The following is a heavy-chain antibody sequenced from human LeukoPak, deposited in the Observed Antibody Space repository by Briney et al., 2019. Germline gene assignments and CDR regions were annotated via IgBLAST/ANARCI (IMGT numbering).Heavy chain of an antibody. Sequence: KPSETLSLTCTVYGGSFSGYYWSWIRQPPAKGLEWIGEINHSESTNYNPSLKSRVPISIDTSKNQFSLKLSSVTAADPAVYYCARGRYYFDYWGQGTLVTVSS. V-gene: IGHV4-34*01. CDR2: INHSEST. CDR1: GGSFSGYY. CDR3: ARGRYYFDY. J-gene: IGHJ4*02.